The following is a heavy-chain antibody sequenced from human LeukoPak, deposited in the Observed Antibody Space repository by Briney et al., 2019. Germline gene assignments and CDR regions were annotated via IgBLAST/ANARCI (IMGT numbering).Heavy chain of an antibody. CDR3: ARHRDSSGRGDYYYYMDV. Sequence: GESLKISCKGSGYSFTSYWIGWVRQMPGKGLEWMGIIYPGDSDTRYSPSFQGQVTISADKSISSAYLQWSSLKASDTAMYYCARHRDSSGRGDYYYYMDVWGKGTTVTVSS. CDR1: GYSFTSYW. V-gene: IGHV5-51*01. D-gene: IGHD6-19*01. CDR2: IYPGDSDT. J-gene: IGHJ6*03.